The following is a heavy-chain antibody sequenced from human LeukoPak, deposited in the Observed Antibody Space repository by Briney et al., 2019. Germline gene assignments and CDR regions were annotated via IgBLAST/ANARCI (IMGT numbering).Heavy chain of an antibody. CDR2: IRDSGDST. Sequence: GSLRLSCAASGFTFSNYDMSWVRQTPGKGLEWVSGIRDSGDSTYYADSVKGRFTISRDNSKNTLYLQMNSLRAEDTAVYYCAKGPLLWDWGQGTLVTVSS. J-gene: IGHJ4*02. CDR1: GFTFSNYD. D-gene: IGHD2/OR15-2a*01. V-gene: IGHV3-23*01. CDR3: AKGPLLWD.